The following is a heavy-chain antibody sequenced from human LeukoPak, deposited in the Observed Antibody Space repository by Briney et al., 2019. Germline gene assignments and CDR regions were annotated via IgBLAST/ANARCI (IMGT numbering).Heavy chain of an antibody. CDR2: ISSSSSYI. CDR3: AREGPITIFGVVIKGGDAFDI. Sequence: GGSLRLSCAASGFTFGSYSMTWVRQAPGKGLEWVSSISSSSSYIYYADSVKGRFTISRDNAKNSLYLQMNSLRAEDTAVYYCAREGPITIFGVVIKGGDAFDIWGQGTMVTVSS. D-gene: IGHD3-3*01. V-gene: IGHV3-21*01. J-gene: IGHJ3*02. CDR1: GFTFGSYS.